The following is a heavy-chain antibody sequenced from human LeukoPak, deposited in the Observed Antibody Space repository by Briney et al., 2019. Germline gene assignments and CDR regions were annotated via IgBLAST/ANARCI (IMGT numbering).Heavy chain of an antibody. CDR2: INPNSGGT. D-gene: IGHD3-9*01. Sequence: ASVKVSCKASGYTFTGYYMHWVRQAPGQGLEWMGWINPNSGGTNYAQKFQGRVTMTRDTSISTAYMELSSLRSDDTTVYYCARRRVYDILTFYAFDIWGQGTMVTVSS. CDR1: GYTFTGYY. V-gene: IGHV1-2*02. CDR3: ARRRVYDILTFYAFDI. J-gene: IGHJ3*02.